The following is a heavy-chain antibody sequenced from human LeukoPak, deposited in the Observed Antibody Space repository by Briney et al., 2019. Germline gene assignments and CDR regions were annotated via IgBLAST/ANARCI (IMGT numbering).Heavy chain of an antibody. CDR3: ARVMVQDHYYYGMDV. Sequence: ASVKVSCKASGYTFTNYGISWVRQAPGQRLEWMGWINAGNGNTKYSQKFQGRVTITRDTSASTAYMELSSLRSEDTAVYYCARVMVQDHYYYGMDVWGQGTTVTVSS. J-gene: IGHJ6*02. D-gene: IGHD1-1*01. CDR1: GYTFTNYG. V-gene: IGHV1-3*01. CDR2: INAGNGNT.